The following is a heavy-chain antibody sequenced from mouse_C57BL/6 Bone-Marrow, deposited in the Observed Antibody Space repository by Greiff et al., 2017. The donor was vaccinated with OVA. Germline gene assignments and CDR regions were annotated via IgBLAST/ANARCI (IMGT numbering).Heavy chain of an antibody. Sequence: EVQLQESGAELVRPGASVKLSCTASGFNIKDDYMHWVKQRPEQGLEWIGWIDPENGDTEYASKFQGKATITADTSSNTAYLPLSSLTSEDTAVYYCIRGDYSNPFAYWGQGTLVTVSA. CDR2: IDPENGDT. V-gene: IGHV14-4*01. D-gene: IGHD2-5*01. CDR3: IRGDYSNPFAY. CDR1: GFNIKDDY. J-gene: IGHJ3*01.